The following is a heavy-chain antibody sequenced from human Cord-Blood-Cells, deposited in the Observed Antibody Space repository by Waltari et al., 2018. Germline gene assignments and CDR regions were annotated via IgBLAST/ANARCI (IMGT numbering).Heavy chain of an antibody. D-gene: IGHD7-27*01. Sequence: QVQLVQSGAEVKKPGASVKVSCKASGYTFTGYYMHWVRQAPGQGLEWMGRINPNRGGTNYAQKFQGRVTMTRDTSISTAYMELSRLGSDDTAVYYCARANWGSGHDYWGQGTLVTVSS. V-gene: IGHV1-2*06. CDR1: GYTFTGYY. J-gene: IGHJ4*02. CDR3: ARANWGSGHDY. CDR2: INPNRGGT.